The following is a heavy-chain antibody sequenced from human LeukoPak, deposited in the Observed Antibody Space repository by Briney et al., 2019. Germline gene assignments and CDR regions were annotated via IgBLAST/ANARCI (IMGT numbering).Heavy chain of an antibody. CDR2: IYYSGST. V-gene: IGHV4-30-4*08. D-gene: IGHD2-2*01. CDR3: ARRRGGSTSPFDY. CDR1: GGSISSGDYY. J-gene: IGHJ4*02. Sequence: SETLSLTCTVSGGSISSGDYYWSWIRQPPGKGLEWIGYIYYSGSTYYNPSLKSRVTISVDTSRNQFSLQLSSVTAADTAVYYCARRRGGSTSPFDYWGQGTLVTVSS.